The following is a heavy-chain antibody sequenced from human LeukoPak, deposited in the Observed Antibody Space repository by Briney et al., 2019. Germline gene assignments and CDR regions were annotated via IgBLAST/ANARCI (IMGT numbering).Heavy chain of an antibody. D-gene: IGHD6-13*01. CDR3: ARGEAAALNYYYYYMDV. Sequence: RRASVKVSCKASGGTFSSYAISWVRQAPGQGLEWMGGIIPIFGTANYAQKFQGRVTITTDESTSTAYMELSSLRSEDTAVYYCARGEAAALNYYYYYMDVWGKGTTVTVSS. V-gene: IGHV1-69*05. CDR2: IIPIFGTA. J-gene: IGHJ6*03. CDR1: GGTFSSYA.